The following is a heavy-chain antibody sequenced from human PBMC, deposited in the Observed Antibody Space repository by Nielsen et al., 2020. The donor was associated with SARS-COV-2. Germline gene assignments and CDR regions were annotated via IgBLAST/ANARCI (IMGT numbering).Heavy chain of an antibody. J-gene: IGHJ4*02. CDR2: INPSGGST. CDR3: ARGIQLWLRSDY. V-gene: IGHV1-46*01. D-gene: IGHD5-18*01. CDR1: GYTFTSYY. Sequence: ASVKVSCKASGYTFTSYYIHWVRLAPGQGLEWMGVINPSGGSTSYAQRFQGRVTITRDTSASTAYMELSSLRSEDTAVYYCARGIQLWLRSDYWGQGTLVTVSS.